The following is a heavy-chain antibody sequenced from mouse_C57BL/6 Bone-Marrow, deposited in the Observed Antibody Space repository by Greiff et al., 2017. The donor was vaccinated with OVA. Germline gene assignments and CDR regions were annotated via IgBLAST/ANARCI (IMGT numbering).Heavy chain of an antibody. CDR1: GYTFTDYY. V-gene: IGHV1-26*01. CDR2: INPNNGGT. J-gene: IGHJ3*01. D-gene: IGHD2-3*01. Sequence: VQLKQSGPELVKPGASVKISCKASGYTFTDYYMNWVKQSHGKSLEWIGDINPNNGGTSYNQKFKGKATLTVDKSSSTAYMELRSLTSEDSAVYYCAPGWLLPPWFAYWGQGTLVTVSA. CDR3: APGWLLPPWFAY.